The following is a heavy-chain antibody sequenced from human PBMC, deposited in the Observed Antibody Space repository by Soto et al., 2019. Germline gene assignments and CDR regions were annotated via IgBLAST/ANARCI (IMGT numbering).Heavy chain of an antibody. CDR2: VYYSGRT. CDR1: GDSISRSSYS. CDR3: ASGTDWNYDY. D-gene: IGHD1-1*01. V-gene: IGHV4-39*01. Sequence: SETLSLTCTASGDSISRSSYSWGWIRQPPGKGLEWVGTVYYSGRTYYNPSLKSRVTMSVDASKNQFSLKLSSVTAADTAVYYCASGTDWNYDYWGQGLLVTVSS. J-gene: IGHJ4*02.